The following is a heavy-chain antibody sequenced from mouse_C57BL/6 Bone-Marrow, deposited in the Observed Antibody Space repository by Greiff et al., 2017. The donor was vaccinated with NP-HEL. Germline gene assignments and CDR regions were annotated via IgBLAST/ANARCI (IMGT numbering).Heavy chain of an antibody. D-gene: IGHD2-14*01. Sequence: EVKLLESGPGLVKPSQSLSLTCSVTGYSITSGYYWNWIRQFPGNKLEWMGYISYDGSNNYNPSLKNRISITRDTSKNQLFLKLNSVTTEDTATYYCAREGPTTGYFDYWGQGTTLTVSS. CDR2: ISYDGSN. CDR1: GYSITSGYY. V-gene: IGHV3-6*01. CDR3: AREGPTTGYFDY. J-gene: IGHJ2*01.